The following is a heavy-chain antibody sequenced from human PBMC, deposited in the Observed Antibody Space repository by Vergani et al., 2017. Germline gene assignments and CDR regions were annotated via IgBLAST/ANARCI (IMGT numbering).Heavy chain of an antibody. J-gene: IGHJ3*02. D-gene: IGHD2-15*01. CDR3: GRCGYCSGGSTSYAXKFQGRVTMTRDTSTSTVYMELSSLRSEDTAVYYCAREAGYDAFDI. V-gene: IGHV4-59*01. CDR1: GGSISSYY. CDR2: IYYSGST. Sequence: QVQLQESGPGLVKPSETLSLTCTVSGGSISSYYWSWIRQPPGKGLEWIGYIYYSGSTNYNPSLKSRVTISVDTSKNQFSLKLSAVTAAGTAVYYCGRCGYCSGGSTSYAXKFQGRVTMTRDTSTSTVYMELSSLRSEDTAVYYCAREAGYDAFDIWGQGTMVTVSS.